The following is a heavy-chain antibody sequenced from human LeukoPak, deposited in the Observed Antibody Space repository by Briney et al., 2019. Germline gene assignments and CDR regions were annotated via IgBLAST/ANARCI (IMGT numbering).Heavy chain of an antibody. D-gene: IGHD4-11*01. J-gene: IGHJ4*02. V-gene: IGHV1-2*02. CDR3: AVDYSTLNYFDY. CDR1: GYTFTGYY. Sequence: ASVKASCKASGYTFTGYYMHWVRQAPGQGLEWMGWINPNSGGTNYAQKFQGRVTMTRDTSISTAYMELSRLRSDDTAVYYCAVDYSTLNYFDYWGQGTLVTVSS. CDR2: INPNSGGT.